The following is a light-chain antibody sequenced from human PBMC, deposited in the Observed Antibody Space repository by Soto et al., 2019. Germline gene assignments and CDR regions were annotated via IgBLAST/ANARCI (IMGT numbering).Light chain of an antibody. CDR1: SSDVGGYNY. CDR3: CSYAGSYTFV. CDR2: DVS. J-gene: IGLJ1*01. Sequence: ALTQPRSVSGSPGQSVTISCTGTSSDVGGYNYVSWYQQHPGKAPKLMIYDVSKRPSGVPDRFSGSKSGNTASPTISGLQAEDEADYYCCSYAGSYTFVFGTGTKVTVL. V-gene: IGLV2-11*01.